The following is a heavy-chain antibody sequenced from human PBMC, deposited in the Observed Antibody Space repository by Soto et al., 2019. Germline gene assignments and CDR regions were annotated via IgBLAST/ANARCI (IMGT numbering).Heavy chain of an antibody. CDR2: IIPIFGTA. V-gene: IGHV1-69*06. CDR3: AGITYYYDSSGYSDTIYYYYGMDV. D-gene: IGHD3-22*01. Sequence: ASVKVSCKASGDTFSSYAISWVRQAPGQGLEWMGGIIPIFGTANYAQKCQGRVTITADKSTSTAYMELSSLRSEDTAVYYCAGITYYYDSSGYSDTIYYYYGMDVWGQGTTVTVSS. J-gene: IGHJ6*02. CDR1: GDTFSSYA.